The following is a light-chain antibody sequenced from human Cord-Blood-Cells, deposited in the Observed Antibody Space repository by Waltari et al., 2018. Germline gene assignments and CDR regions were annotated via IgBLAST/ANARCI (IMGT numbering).Light chain of an antibody. Sequence: QMTQSPSTLSDSLVDRVTLTRRASQSISSWLAWYQQKPGKAPKLLIYDASRLESAVPTRFSGSGAGTEFTLTSSSLQPDDFATYYCQQYNSYSLTFGPGTKVDIK. CDR3: QQYNSYSLT. J-gene: IGKJ3*01. CDR2: DAS. CDR1: QSISSW. V-gene: IGKV1-5*01.